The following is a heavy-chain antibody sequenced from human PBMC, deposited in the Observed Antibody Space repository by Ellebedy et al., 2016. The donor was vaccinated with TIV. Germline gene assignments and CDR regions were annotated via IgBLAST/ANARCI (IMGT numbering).Heavy chain of an antibody. CDR2: INTKTGKT. CDR3: ARTPATFCSDTSCLFDL. CDR1: GYTFTSYD. J-gene: IGHJ4*02. Sequence: AASVKVSCKTSGYTFTSYDITWVRQAPGQGLEWMAWINTKTGKTDSAQKVQGRVTLTTDTSTNPGDMELRSLTSDDTAVYYCARTPATFCSDTSCLFDLWGQGTLVTVSS. D-gene: IGHD3-3*01. V-gene: IGHV1-18*01.